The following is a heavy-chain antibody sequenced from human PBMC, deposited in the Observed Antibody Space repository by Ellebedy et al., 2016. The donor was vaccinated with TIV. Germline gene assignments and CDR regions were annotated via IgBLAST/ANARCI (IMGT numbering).Heavy chain of an antibody. V-gene: IGHV3-23*01. Sequence: GESLKISCAASGFTFSNYAMSWVRQAPGKGLECVSTISGSGGSTYYADSVKGRFTISRDNSKNTLYLQMNSLRAEDTAVYYCVRLGDKEAWNGDYWGQGTLVSVSS. CDR1: GFTFSNYA. D-gene: IGHD1-1*01. CDR2: ISGSGGST. J-gene: IGHJ4*02. CDR3: VRLGDKEAWNGDY.